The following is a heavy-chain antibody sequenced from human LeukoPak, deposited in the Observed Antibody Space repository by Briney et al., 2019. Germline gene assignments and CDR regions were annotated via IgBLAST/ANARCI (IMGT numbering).Heavy chain of an antibody. CDR2: INHSGST. CDR1: GFTFSSYW. V-gene: IGHV4-34*01. Sequence: KTGGSLRLSCAASGFTFSSYWMSWVRQAPGKGLEWIGEINHSGSTNYNPSLKSRVTISVDTSKNQFSLKVISVTAADTAVYYCARFLAGTRHFHFYYYMDVWGKGTTVTISS. D-gene: IGHD3-9*01. J-gene: IGHJ6*03. CDR3: ARFLAGTRHFHFYYYMDV.